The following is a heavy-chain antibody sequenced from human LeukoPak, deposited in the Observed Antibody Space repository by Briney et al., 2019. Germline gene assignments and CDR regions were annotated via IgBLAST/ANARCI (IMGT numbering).Heavy chain of an antibody. V-gene: IGHV1-18*01. J-gene: IGHJ4*02. CDR3: ARDKPSGYGDYGIDY. CDR1: GYTFTSYG. CDR2: ISAYNGNT. Sequence: ASVKVSCKASGYTFTSYGISWVRLAPGQGHERMGWISAYNGNTNYAQKLQVRVTMTTDTSTSTAYMELRSRRSDDTAVYYCARDKPSGYGDYGIDYWGQGTLVTVSS. D-gene: IGHD4-17*01.